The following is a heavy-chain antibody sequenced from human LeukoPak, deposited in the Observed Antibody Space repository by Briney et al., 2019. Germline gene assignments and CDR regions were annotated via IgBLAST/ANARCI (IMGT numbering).Heavy chain of an antibody. D-gene: IGHD4-4*01. V-gene: IGHV4-34*01. CDR2: INHSGST. J-gene: IGHJ4*02. CDR1: GGSISSYY. CDR3: ASRNYSTFDY. Sequence: SETLSLTCTVSGGSISSYYWSWIRQPPGKGLEWIGEINHSGSTNYNPSLKSRVTISVDTSKNQFSLKLSSVTAADTAVYYCASRNYSTFDYWGQGTLVTVSS.